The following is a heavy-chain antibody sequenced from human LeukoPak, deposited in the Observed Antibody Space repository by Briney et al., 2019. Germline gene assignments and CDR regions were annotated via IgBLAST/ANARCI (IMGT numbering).Heavy chain of an antibody. D-gene: IGHD6-13*01. J-gene: IGHJ4*02. CDR1: GFTFSSYG. CDR2: IWYDGSNK. V-gene: IGHV3-33*01. Sequence: PGRSLRLSCAASGFTFSSYGMHWVRQAPGKGLEWVAVIWYDGSNKYYADSVKGRFTISRDNSKNTLYLQMNSLRAEDTAVYYCARDKGQQLVSYYFDYWGQGTLVTVSS. CDR3: ARDKGQQLVSYYFDY.